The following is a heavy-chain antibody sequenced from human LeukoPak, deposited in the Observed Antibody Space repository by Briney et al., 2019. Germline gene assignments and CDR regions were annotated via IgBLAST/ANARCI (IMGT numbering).Heavy chain of an antibody. V-gene: IGHV1-8*01. CDR2: MNPNSGNT. CDR1: GYTFTSYD. CDR3: ARGPAVLRFLEWLTGMDV. J-gene: IGHJ6*02. Sequence: GASVKVSCKASGYTFTSYDINWVRQATGQGLEWMGWMNPNSGNTGYAQKFQGRVTMTRNTSVSTAYMELSSLRSEDTAVYYCARGPAVLRFLEWLTGMDVWGQGTTVTVSS. D-gene: IGHD3-3*01.